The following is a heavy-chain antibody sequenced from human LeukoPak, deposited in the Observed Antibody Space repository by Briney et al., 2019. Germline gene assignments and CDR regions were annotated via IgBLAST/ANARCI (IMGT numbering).Heavy chain of an antibody. V-gene: IGHV3-48*03. Sequence: GGSLRLSCAASGFTFSSYEMNWVRQAPGKGLEWVSYISSSGGTICYADSVKGRFTISRDNAKNSLYLQMNSLRAEDTAVYYCARVGSTGVYFQHWGQGTLVTVSS. D-gene: IGHD2-2*01. CDR1: GFTFSSYE. J-gene: IGHJ1*01. CDR3: ARVGSTGVYFQH. CDR2: ISSSGGTI.